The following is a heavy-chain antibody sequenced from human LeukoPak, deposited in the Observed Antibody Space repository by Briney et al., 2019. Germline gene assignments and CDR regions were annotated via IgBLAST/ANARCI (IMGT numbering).Heavy chain of an antibody. CDR1: GFTFSSYA. CDR3: ANVNPCGSYDLGAFDI. J-gene: IGHJ3*02. D-gene: IGHD1-26*01. V-gene: IGHV3-23*01. Sequence: GGSLRLSCAASGFTFSSYAMSWVRQAPGKGLEWVSAISGSGGSTYYADSVKGRFTISRDNSKNTLYLQMNSLRAEDTAVYYCANVNPCGSYDLGAFDIWGQGTMVTVPS. CDR2: ISGSGGST.